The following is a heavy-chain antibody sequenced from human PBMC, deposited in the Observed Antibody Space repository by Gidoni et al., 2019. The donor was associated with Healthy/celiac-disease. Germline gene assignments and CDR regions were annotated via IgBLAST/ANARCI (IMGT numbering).Heavy chain of an antibody. J-gene: IGHJ4*02. D-gene: IGHD3-22*01. Sequence: QVQLVQSGAEVKKPGASVKVSCKASGYTCTSSYMLWVRQAPGQGLEWMGIINPSGVSTSYAQKLQARVTISRDTSTSTVYMGLSSLRSEDTAVYYCARDRGGYYYDSSGYQWGFDYWGQGTLVTVSS. V-gene: IGHV1-46*04. CDR2: INPSGVST. CDR1: GYTCTSSY. CDR3: ARDRGGYYYDSSGYQWGFDY.